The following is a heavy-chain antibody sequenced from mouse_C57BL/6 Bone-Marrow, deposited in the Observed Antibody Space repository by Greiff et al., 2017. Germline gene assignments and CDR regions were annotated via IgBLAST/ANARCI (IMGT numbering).Heavy chain of an antibody. J-gene: IGHJ1*03. CDR3: TRYYYGSTLYWYFEV. V-gene: IGHV14-4*01. Sequence: VQLKESGAELVRPGASVKLSCTASGFNIKDDYMHWVKQRPEQGLEWIGWIDPENGDTEYASKFQGKATITAETASNTAYLQLSSLTSEDTAVYYCTRYYYGSTLYWYFEVWGTGTTVTVSS. D-gene: IGHD1-1*01. CDR1: GFNIKDDY. CDR2: IDPENGDT.